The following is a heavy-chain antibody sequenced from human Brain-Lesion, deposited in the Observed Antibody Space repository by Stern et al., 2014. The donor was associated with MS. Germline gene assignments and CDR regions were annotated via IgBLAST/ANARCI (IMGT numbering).Heavy chain of an antibody. V-gene: IGHV4-39*01. J-gene: IGHJ5*02. Sequence: QVQLQESGPGLVKPSETLSLTCTVAGGSVSSTSYAWAWIRQPPGKGLGWIGTIYYSGNPSYSPSLKSRLTLSLDTSQNQLSLQLGSVTAADTAVYYCAGEEDIRYCSGGSCTGNWFDPWGQGTLVTVSS. D-gene: IGHD2-15*01. CDR3: AGEEDIRYCSGGSCTGNWFDP. CDR2: IYYSGNP. CDR1: GGSVSSTSYA.